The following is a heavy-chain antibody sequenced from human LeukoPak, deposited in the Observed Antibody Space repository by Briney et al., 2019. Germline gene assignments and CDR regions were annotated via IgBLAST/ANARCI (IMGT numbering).Heavy chain of an antibody. Sequence: GGSLRLSCAVSGFTFSVYWMSWIRQAPGKGLEWVANIKQDGSEKYYVESVKGRFTISRDNAKNSLYLQMNSLRAEDTAVYYCARYYDSAGYYVGRFDYWGQGTLVTVSS. J-gene: IGHJ4*02. CDR2: IKQDGSEK. V-gene: IGHV3-7*01. CDR1: GFTFSVYW. CDR3: ARYYDSAGYYVGRFDY. D-gene: IGHD3-22*01.